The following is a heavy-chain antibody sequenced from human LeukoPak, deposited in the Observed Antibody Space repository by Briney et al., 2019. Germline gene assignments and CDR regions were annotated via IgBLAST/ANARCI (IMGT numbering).Heavy chain of an antibody. V-gene: IGHV4-59*01. CDR2: IYYSGST. CDR1: GGSISSYY. CDR3: ARFQSPYYFDY. J-gene: IGHJ4*02. Sequence: SGTLSLTCTVSGGSISSYYWSWIRQPPGKGLEWIGYIYYSGSTNYNPSLKSRVTISVDTSKNQFSLKLSSVTAADTAVYYCARFQSPYYFDYWGQGTLVTVSS.